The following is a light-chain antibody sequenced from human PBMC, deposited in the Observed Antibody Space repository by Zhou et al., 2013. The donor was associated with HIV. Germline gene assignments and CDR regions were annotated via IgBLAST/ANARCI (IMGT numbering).Light chain of an antibody. CDR1: QSISTW. CDR2: KAS. J-gene: IGKJ1*01. CDR3: QQYNSYSGT. V-gene: IGKV1-5*03. Sequence: DIQMTQSPSTLSASIGDRVTISCRPSQSISTWLAWFQQKRGTAPKLLIYKASTLESGVPSRFSGSGSGTEFTLTISSLQPDDFATYYCQQYNSYSGTFGQGTKVEIK.